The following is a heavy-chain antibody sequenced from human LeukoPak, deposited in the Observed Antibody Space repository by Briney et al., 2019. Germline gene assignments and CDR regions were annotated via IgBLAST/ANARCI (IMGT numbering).Heavy chain of an antibody. V-gene: IGHV4-39*01. J-gene: IGHJ4*02. D-gene: IGHD3-16*01. CDR2: IYYSGST. CDR3: ARVGDGNFDY. CDR1: GGSISSSSYY. Sequence: SETLSLTCTVSGGSISSSSYYWGWIRQPPGKGLEWIGSIYYSGSTYFNPSLKSRVTISVDTSKNQFSLKLSSVTAADTAVYYCARVGDGNFDYWGQGTLVTVSS.